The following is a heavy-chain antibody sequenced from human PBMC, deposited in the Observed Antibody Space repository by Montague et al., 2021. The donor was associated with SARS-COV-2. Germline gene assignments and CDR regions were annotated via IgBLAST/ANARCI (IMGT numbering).Heavy chain of an antibody. V-gene: IGHV4-39*01. Sequence: SETLSLTCTVSGASISSRSHYWGWIRQPPGKGLEWIGLKYYSGSTYYNPTLKSRVTISVDTSKNQLSLKLSSVTAADTAVYYCATVPSSSTIFGVVEGYYFNDWGQGTLVTVSS. CDR2: KYYSGST. CDR1: GASISSRSHY. J-gene: IGHJ4*02. D-gene: IGHD3-3*01. CDR3: ATVPSSSTIFGVVEGYYFND.